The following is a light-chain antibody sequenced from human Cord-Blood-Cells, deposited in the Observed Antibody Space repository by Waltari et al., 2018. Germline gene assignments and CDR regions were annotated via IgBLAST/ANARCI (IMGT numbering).Light chain of an antibody. CDR2: EVS. V-gene: IGLV2-8*01. CDR3: SSYAGSNNFVV. CDR1: ISDVGGYNY. J-gene: IGLJ2*01. Sequence: QSALTQPPAASGSPGQSVTIPCPGTISDVGGYNYVSWYQQHPGKAPKLMIYEVSQRLTGVPDRFSGSKSGNTASLTVSGLQAEDEADYYFSSYAGSNNFVVFGGGTKLTVL.